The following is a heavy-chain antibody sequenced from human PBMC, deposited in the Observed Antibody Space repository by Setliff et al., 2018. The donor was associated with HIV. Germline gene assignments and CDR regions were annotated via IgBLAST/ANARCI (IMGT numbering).Heavy chain of an antibody. CDR2: INPNSGGT. CDR1: GYTFSGYY. V-gene: IGHV1-2*02. D-gene: IGHD3-10*01. CDR3: ARKKKDYYGSGSYSGYYYYYHMDV. J-gene: IGHJ6*03. Sequence: ASVKVSCKASGYTFSGYYTHWVRQAPGQGLEWMGWINPNSGGTNYAQKFQGRVNMTRDTSITTAYLELSSLRSDDTAVFFCARKKKDYYGSGSYSGYYYYYHMDVWGQGTTVTVSS.